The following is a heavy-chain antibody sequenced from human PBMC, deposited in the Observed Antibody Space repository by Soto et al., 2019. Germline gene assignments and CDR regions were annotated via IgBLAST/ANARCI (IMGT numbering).Heavy chain of an antibody. Sequence: PGGSLRLSCAASGFTFSSYGMHWVRQAPGKGLEWVAVIWYDGSNKYYADSVKGRFTISRDNSKNTLYLQMSSLRAEDTAVYYCARDTWATVVTPPGYWGQGTLVTVSS. CDR1: GFTFSSYG. V-gene: IGHV3-33*01. CDR2: IWYDGSNK. D-gene: IGHD4-17*01. CDR3: ARDTWATVVTPPGY. J-gene: IGHJ4*02.